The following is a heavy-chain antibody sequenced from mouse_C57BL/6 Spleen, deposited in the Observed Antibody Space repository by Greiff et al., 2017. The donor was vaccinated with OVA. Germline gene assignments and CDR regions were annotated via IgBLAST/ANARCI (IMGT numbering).Heavy chain of an antibody. Sequence: QVQLQQPGAELVKPGASVTMSCKASGYTFTSYWITWVKQRPGQGLEWIGDIYPGCGSTNYNEKFKSKATLTVDTSYSTAYMQLSNLTSEDDAVYYCSRKRGGALFDYWGQGTTLTVSS. J-gene: IGHJ2*01. V-gene: IGHV1-55*01. CDR3: SRKRGGALFDY. CDR2: IYPGCGST. CDR1: GYTFTSYW.